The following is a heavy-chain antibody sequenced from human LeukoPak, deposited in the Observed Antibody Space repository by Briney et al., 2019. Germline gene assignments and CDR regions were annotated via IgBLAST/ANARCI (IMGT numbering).Heavy chain of an antibody. CDR2: INPSGGST. Sequence: ASVKVSCKASGYTFTSYYMHWVRQAPGQGLEWMGIINPSGGSTSYAQKFQGRVTMTRDTSTSTVYMELSSLRSEDTAVYYCARGRGSGSYYMANYYYYYGMDVWGKGTTVTASS. V-gene: IGHV1-46*01. CDR1: GYTFTSYY. J-gene: IGHJ6*04. CDR3: ARGRGSGSYYMANYYYYYGMDV. D-gene: IGHD3-10*01.